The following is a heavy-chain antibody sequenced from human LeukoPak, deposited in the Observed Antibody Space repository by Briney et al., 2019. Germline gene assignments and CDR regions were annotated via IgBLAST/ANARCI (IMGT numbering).Heavy chain of an antibody. CDR3: ARDFGELLFAEYYFDY. J-gene: IGHJ4*02. Sequence: GGSLRLSCAASGFTFSSYAMHWVRQAPGKGLEWVAVISYDGSNKYYADSVKGRFTISRDNSKNTLYLQMNSLRAVDTAVYYCARDFGELLFAEYYFDYWGQGTLVTVSS. CDR2: ISYDGSNK. D-gene: IGHD3-10*01. V-gene: IGHV3-30-3*01. CDR1: GFTFSSYA.